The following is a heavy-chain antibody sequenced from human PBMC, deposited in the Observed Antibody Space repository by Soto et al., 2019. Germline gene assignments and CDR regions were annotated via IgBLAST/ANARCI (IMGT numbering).Heavy chain of an antibody. CDR1: GFTFGSFA. CDR2: ISGKGDST. V-gene: IGHV3-23*01. CDR3: ANRRLATRPWGPAFDF. Sequence: GGSLRLSCAASGFTFGSFAMSWVRQAPGKGLEWVSAISGKGDSTFSPDSAKGRFTISRDNSNNKLYLQMNILRAENTDVYYYANRRLATRPWGPAFDFWGQGTMVTVSS. J-gene: IGHJ3*01. D-gene: IGHD3-16*01.